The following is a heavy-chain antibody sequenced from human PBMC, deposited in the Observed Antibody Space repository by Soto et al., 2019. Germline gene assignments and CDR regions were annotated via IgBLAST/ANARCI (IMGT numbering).Heavy chain of an antibody. CDR3: AKEGPITNWYFDY. Sequence: QVQLVESEGGVVQPGRSLRLSCTASGFTFSNYGMHWVRQAPGKGLEWVTVISYDGNVAYYADSVKGRFTSSRDNSKNTLYLQMNSLRTEDPSVYYCAKEGPITNWYFDYCGQGTLVTVSS. CDR1: GFTFSNYG. CDR2: ISYDGNVA. J-gene: IGHJ4*02. D-gene: IGHD1-1*01. V-gene: IGHV3-30*18.